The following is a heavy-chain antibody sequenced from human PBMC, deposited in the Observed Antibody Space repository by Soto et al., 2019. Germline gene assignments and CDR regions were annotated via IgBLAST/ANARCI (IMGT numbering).Heavy chain of an antibody. CDR1: SGSISSSNW. Sequence: QVQLQESGPGLVKPSGTLSLTCAVSSGSISSSNWWSWVRQPPGKGLEWIGEIYHSGSTNYNPSLRSRVTIPVDKSKNQFSLKLSSVTAADTAVYSCARPAIQDDAFDIWGQGTMVTVSS. CDR2: IYHSGST. V-gene: IGHV4-4*02. D-gene: IGHD5-18*01. J-gene: IGHJ3*02. CDR3: ARPAIQDDAFDI.